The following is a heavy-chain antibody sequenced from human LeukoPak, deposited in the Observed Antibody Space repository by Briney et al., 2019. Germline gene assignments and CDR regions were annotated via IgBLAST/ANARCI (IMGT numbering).Heavy chain of an antibody. CDR1: GYTFTGYY. J-gene: IGHJ5*02. V-gene: IGHV1-2*02. D-gene: IGHD1-26*01. Sequence: ASVKVSCKASGYTFTGYYMHWVRQAPGQGLEWMGWINPNSGGTNYAQKFQGRVTITTDESTSTAYMELSSLRSEDTAVYYCARGDIRGSSALDPWGQGTLVTVSS. CDR2: INPNSGGT. CDR3: ARGDIRGSSALDP.